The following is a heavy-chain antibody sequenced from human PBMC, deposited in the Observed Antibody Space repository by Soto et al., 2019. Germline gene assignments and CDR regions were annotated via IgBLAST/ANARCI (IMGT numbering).Heavy chain of an antibody. Sequence: GGSLRLSCAASGFSFSSYAMSWVRQAPGKGLEWVSAISGSGGSTYYADSVKGRSTISRDNSKNTLYLQMNSLRAEDTAVYYCAKADIVVVVAATRVGVVDYWGQGT. CDR1: GFSFSSYA. J-gene: IGHJ4*02. D-gene: IGHD2-15*01. V-gene: IGHV3-23*01. CDR3: AKADIVVVVAATRVGVVDY. CDR2: ISGSGGST.